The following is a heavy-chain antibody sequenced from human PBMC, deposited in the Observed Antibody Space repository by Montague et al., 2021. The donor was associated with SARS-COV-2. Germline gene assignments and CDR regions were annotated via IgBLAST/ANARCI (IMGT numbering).Heavy chain of an antibody. J-gene: IGHJ6*02. CDR1: GGSISGYY. CDR2: IYYSGSI. D-gene: IGHD1-26*01. CDR3: AGRHRWAMEV. Sequence: SETLSLTRSVSGGSISGYYWSLIRQPPGKGLEWIGYIYYSGSINYNPSLKSRLTISVDTSKNQFSLKLSSVTAADTAVYYCAGRHRWAMEVWGQGTTVTVSS. V-gene: IGHV4-59*08.